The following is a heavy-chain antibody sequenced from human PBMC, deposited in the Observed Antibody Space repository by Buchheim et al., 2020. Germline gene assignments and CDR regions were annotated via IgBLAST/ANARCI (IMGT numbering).Heavy chain of an antibody. J-gene: IGHJ6*02. CDR3: AREIAWCSASKHGMDV. V-gene: IGHV3-30-3*01. Sequence: QVQLVESGGGVVQPGRSLRLSCAASGFTFSSYPMHWVRQAPGKGLEWVAVISYDVSSKYYADSVKGRFTISRDNSKNTVFLQMNSLRAEDTAVYYCAREIAWCSASKHGMDVWGQGTT. CDR2: ISYDVSSK. CDR1: GFTFSSYP. D-gene: IGHD6-6*01.